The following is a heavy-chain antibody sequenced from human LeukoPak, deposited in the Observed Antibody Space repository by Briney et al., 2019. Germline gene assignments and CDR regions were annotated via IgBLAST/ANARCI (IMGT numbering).Heavy chain of an antibody. Sequence: PSETLSLTCTVSGGSISSYYWSWIRQPAGKGLEWIGRIYTSGSTNYNPSLKSRVTMSVDTSKNQFSLKLSSVTAADTAVYYCAREGQYSSSWYGEWFDPWGQGTLVTVSS. CDR2: IYTSGST. D-gene: IGHD6-13*01. CDR1: GGSISSYY. CDR3: AREGQYSSSWYGEWFDP. V-gene: IGHV4-4*07. J-gene: IGHJ5*02.